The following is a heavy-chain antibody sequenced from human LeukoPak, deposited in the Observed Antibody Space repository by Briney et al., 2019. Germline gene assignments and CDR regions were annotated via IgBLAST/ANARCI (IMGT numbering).Heavy chain of an antibody. D-gene: IGHD6-19*01. CDR3: ARRRVAGMNRAAFAI. CDR1: GFAFSVHY. CDR2: ISITGNTI. Sequence: GGSLRLSCAASGFAFSVHYMNWSPQAPGKGEEWGSYISITGNTIYYADSVKGRFTISRDNAKTSLYLQMNSLRAEDTAVYYCARRRVAGMNRAAFAIWGQGTMVTVSS. V-gene: IGHV3-11*01. J-gene: IGHJ3*02.